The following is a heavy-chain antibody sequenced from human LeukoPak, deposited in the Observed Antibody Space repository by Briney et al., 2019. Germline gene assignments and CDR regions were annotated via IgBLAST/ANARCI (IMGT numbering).Heavy chain of an antibody. D-gene: IGHD3-3*01. CDR3: ASRFYDFWSGYYTGAFDI. Sequence: SETLSLTCTVSGGSISSGGYYWSWIRQPPGKGLEWIGYIYHSGSTYYNPSLKSRVTISVDRSKNQFSLKLSSVTAADTAVYYCASRFYDFWSGYYTGAFDIWGQGTMVTVSS. J-gene: IGHJ3*02. CDR1: GGSISSGGYY. V-gene: IGHV4-30-2*01. CDR2: IYHSGST.